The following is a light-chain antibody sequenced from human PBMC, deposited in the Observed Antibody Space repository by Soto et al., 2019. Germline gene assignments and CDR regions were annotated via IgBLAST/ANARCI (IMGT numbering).Light chain of an antibody. Sequence: DIQMTQSPATLSVSVGERVTITCRASQTISRWLAWYQQKPGKAPKLLIYKASTLKSGVPSRFSGSGSGTDFTLTISSLEPEDFAVYYCQQRSNWPPITFGQGTRLEIK. V-gene: IGKV1-5*03. CDR1: QTISRW. CDR3: QQRSNWPPIT. J-gene: IGKJ5*01. CDR2: KAS.